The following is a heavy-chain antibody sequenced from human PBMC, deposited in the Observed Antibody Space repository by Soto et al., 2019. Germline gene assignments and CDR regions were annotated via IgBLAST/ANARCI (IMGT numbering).Heavy chain of an antibody. CDR3: ARVSLPYSSSSVWFDP. CDR1: GYTFTGYY. V-gene: IGHV1-2*04. D-gene: IGHD6-6*01. J-gene: IGHJ5*02. CDR2: INPNSGGT. Sequence: ASVKVSCKASGYTFTGYYVHWVRQAPGQGLEWMGWINPNSGGTNYAQKFQGWVTMTRDTSISTAYMELSRLRSDDTAVYYCARVSLPYSSSSVWFDPWGQGTLVTVSS.